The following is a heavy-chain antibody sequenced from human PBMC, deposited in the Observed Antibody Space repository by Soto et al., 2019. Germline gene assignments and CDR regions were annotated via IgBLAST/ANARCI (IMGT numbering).Heavy chain of an antibody. V-gene: IGHV5-10-1*01. J-gene: IGHJ4*02. CDR1: GYSFAGYW. CDR2: IDPSDSQT. D-gene: IGHD3-22*01. CDR3: ARQIYDSDTGPNFQYYFDS. Sequence: GDSLKISCMGSGYSFAGYWITWVRQKPGKGLEWMGRIDPSDSQTYYSPSFRGHVTISVTKSITTVFLQWSSLRASDTAMYYCARQIYDSDTGPNFQYYFDSWGQGNPVTVS.